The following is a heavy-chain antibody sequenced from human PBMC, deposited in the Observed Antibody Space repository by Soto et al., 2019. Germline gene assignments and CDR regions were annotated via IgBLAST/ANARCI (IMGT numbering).Heavy chain of an antibody. CDR2: INHSGST. CDR3: ATLHGGSGSYYNHYYYYYMDV. Sequence: PSETLSLTCAVYGGSFSGYYWSWIRQPPGKGLEWIGEINHSGSTNYNPSLKSRVTISVDTSKNQFSLKLSSVTAADTAVYYCATLHGGSGSYYNHYYYYYMDVWGKGTTVTVSS. V-gene: IGHV4-34*01. D-gene: IGHD3-10*01. CDR1: GGSFSGYY. J-gene: IGHJ6*03.